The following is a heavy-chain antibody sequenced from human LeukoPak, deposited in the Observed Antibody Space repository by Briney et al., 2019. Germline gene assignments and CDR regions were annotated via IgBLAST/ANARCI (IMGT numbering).Heavy chain of an antibody. Sequence: ASVKVSCKASGYTFTDYYMHWVRQAPGQGLEWMGWINPNSGGTNYAQKFQGRVTMTRDTSISTVYMEMSRLRSDDTAVYYCARGIELGIGYYYFYMDVWGKGTTVTISS. CDR3: ARGIELGIGYYYFYMDV. CDR2: INPNSGGT. V-gene: IGHV1-2*02. J-gene: IGHJ6*03. D-gene: IGHD7-27*01. CDR1: GYTFTDYY.